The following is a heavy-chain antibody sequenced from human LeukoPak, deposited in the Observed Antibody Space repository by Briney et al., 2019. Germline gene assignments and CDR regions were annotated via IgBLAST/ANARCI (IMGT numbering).Heavy chain of an antibody. V-gene: IGHV4-61*01. CDR1: GGSVSSSSYY. CDR3: ARGAVAGKMSWFDP. CDR2: IYYDGST. J-gene: IGHJ5*02. Sequence: SETLSLTCTVSGGSVSSSSYYWGWIRQPQGKGLERIGHIYYDGSTNYNPSLKSRVTISVDTSKNQFSLNLSSVTAADTAVYYCARGAVAGKMSWFDPWGQGTLVTVSS. D-gene: IGHD6-19*01.